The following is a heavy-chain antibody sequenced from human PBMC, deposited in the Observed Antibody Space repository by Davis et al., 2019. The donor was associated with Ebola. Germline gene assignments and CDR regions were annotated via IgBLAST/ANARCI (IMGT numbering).Heavy chain of an antibody. Sequence: GESLKISCAASGFTVSSNYMSWVRQAPGKGLEWVSVIYSGGSTYYADSVKGRFTISRDNSKNTLYLQMNSLRAEDTAVYYCAKVSSGSYYEHYYYYGMDVWGQGTAVTVSS. CDR3: AKVSSGSYYEHYYYYGMDV. J-gene: IGHJ6*02. CDR2: IYSGGST. V-gene: IGHV3-66*01. CDR1: GFTVSSNY. D-gene: IGHD3-10*01.